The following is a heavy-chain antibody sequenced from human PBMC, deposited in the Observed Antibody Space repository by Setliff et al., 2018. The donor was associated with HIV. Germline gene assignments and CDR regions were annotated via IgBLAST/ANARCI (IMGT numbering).Heavy chain of an antibody. J-gene: IGHJ4*01. V-gene: IGHV4-4*07. CDR1: NGSISNYY. CDR2: IHTSGIT. D-gene: IGHD3-16*01. Sequence: SETLSLTCSVSNGSISNYYWTWIRQPAGKGLEWIGRIHTSGITNYNPSLKSRVNMSLDTSENYFTLNLTSVTAADTAVYYCAREGGTDRFFDYWGQGTPVTVSS. CDR3: AREGGTDRFFDY.